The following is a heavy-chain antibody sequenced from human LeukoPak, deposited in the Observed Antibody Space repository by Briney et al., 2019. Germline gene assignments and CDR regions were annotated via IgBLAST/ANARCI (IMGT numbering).Heavy chain of an antibody. CDR1: GFIFNNYG. Sequence: GSLRLSCAASGFIFNNYGLIWVRQAPGKGLEWVSAISNDGGGTNYADFVKGRFTISRDNSKNTLYLQMNSLRAEDTAVYYCTRDSGAERRYFDLWGRGTLVTVSS. CDR3: TRDSGAERRYFDL. CDR2: ISNDGGGT. D-gene: IGHD7-27*01. J-gene: IGHJ2*01. V-gene: IGHV3-23*01.